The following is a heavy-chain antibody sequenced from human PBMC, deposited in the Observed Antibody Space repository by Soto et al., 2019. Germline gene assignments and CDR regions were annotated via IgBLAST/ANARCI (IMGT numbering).Heavy chain of an antibody. J-gene: IGHJ5*02. D-gene: IGHD6-13*01. CDR2: INHSGST. Sequence: PSETLSLTCAVYGGSFSGYYWSWIRQPPGKGLEWIGEINHSGSTNYNPSLKSRVTISVDTSKNQFSLKLSSVTAADTAVYYCARAYLNSSFDPWGQGTLVT. V-gene: IGHV4-34*01. CDR1: GGSFSGYY. CDR3: ARAYLNSSFDP.